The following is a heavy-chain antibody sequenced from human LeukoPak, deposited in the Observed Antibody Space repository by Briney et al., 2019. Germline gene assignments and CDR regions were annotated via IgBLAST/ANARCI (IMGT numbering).Heavy chain of an antibody. J-gene: IGHJ4*02. V-gene: IGHV3-30*02. CDR3: AKGTGYYDSEPYLSPVDY. CDR1: GFTFSSYG. D-gene: IGHD3-22*01. Sequence: GGSLRLSCAASGFTFSSYGMHWVRQAPGKGLEWVTFIRYDGSNKYYADSVKGRFTISRDNSKNTLYLQMNSLRAEDTAVYYCAKGTGYYDSEPYLSPVDYWGQGTLVTVSS. CDR2: IRYDGSNK.